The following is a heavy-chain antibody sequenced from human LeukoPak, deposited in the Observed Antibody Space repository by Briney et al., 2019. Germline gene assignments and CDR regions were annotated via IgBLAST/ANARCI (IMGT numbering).Heavy chain of an antibody. CDR1: GFTFSSYS. J-gene: IGHJ6*03. Sequence: GGSLRLSCAASGFTFSSYSMNWVRQAPGKGLEWVSSISNSSSHIYYADSVKGRFTISRDNAKNSLYLQMNSLRAEDTAVYYCATLIFFNYYMDVWGKGTTVTVSS. CDR3: ATLIFFNYYMDV. CDR2: ISNSSSHI. V-gene: IGHV3-21*01. D-gene: IGHD3/OR15-3a*01.